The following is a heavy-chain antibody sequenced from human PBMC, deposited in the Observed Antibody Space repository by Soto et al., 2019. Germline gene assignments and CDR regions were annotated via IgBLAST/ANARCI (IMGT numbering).Heavy chain of an antibody. J-gene: IGHJ6*03. CDR1: GFTVSSNY. Sequence: GGSLRLSCAASGFTVSSNYMSWVRQAPGKGLEWVSVIYSGGSTYYADSVKGRFTISRHNSKNTLYLQMNSLRAEDTAVYYCARDRRITMVRGVLSDYYYYMDVWGKGTTVTVSS. V-gene: IGHV3-53*04. D-gene: IGHD3-10*01. CDR3: ARDRRITMVRGVLSDYYYYMDV. CDR2: IYSGGST.